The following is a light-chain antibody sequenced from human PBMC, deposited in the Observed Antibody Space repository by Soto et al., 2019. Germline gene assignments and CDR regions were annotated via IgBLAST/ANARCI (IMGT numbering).Light chain of an antibody. CDR2: FGS. CDR3: MQSQQSPPT. V-gene: IGKV2-28*01. Sequence: DIVMTQSPLSLPVTPGEPASISCSSSQSLLQSNGYNYLDWYLQKPGQSPQLLIYFGSYRASGVSDRFSGSWSGTDFTLKIRRVEAADVGVYYWMQSQQSPPTFGQGTKVEI. CDR1: QSLLQSNGYNY. J-gene: IGKJ1*01.